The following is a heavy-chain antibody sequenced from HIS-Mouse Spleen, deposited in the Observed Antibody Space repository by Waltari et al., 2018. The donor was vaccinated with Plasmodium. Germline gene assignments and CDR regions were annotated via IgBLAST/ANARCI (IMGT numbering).Heavy chain of an antibody. V-gene: IGHV3-7*01. Sequence: EVQLVESGGGLVQPGGSLSFSWAAPAFPFSSYWMSWVRPAPGKGLEWVANIKQDGSEKYYVDSVKGRFTISRDNAKNSLYLQMNSLRAEDTAVYYCASSWYWYFDLWGRGTLVTVSS. CDR3: ASSWYWYFDL. CDR2: IKQDGSEK. D-gene: IGHD6-13*01. CDR1: AFPFSSYW. J-gene: IGHJ2*01.